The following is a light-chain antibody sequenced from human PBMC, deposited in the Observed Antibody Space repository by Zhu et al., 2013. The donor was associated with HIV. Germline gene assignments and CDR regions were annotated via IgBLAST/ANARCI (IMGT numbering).Light chain of an antibody. Sequence: IQMTQSPSSLSASVGDRVTITCRASQSISSYLSWYQQKPGKAPKLLIYAASSLQSGVPSRFSGSGSGTDFTLTINSLQPADFATYYCQQSHSTPYTFGQGTKLESK. CDR1: QSISSY. V-gene: IGKV1-39*01. CDR3: QQSHSTPYT. CDR2: AAS. J-gene: IGKJ2*01.